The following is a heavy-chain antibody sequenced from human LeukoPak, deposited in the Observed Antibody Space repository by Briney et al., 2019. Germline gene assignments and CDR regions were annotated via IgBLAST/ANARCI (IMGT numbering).Heavy chain of an antibody. J-gene: IGHJ4*02. D-gene: IGHD3-16*01. CDR3: ARDQVITFGGALDY. V-gene: IGHV3-66*01. CDR1: GFTVSSNY. CDR2: IYSGGST. Sequence: GGSLSLSCAASGFTVSSNYMSWVRQAPGKGLEWVSVIYSGGSTYYADSVKGRFTISRDNSKNTLYLQMNSLRAEDTAVYYCARDQVITFGGALDYWGQGTLVTVSS.